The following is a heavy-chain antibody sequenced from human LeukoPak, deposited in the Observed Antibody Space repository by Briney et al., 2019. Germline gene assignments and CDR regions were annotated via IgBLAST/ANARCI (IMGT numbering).Heavy chain of an antibody. D-gene: IGHD4-11*01. CDR1: GGSVSRGSYY. Sequence: SETLSLTCTVSGGSVSRGSYYWSWIRQPPGKGLEWIGYIYYSGSTNYNPSLKSRVTISVDTSKNQFSLKLSSVTAADTAVYYCARESEIQSLDYWGQGTLVTVSS. V-gene: IGHV4-61*01. J-gene: IGHJ4*02. CDR2: IYYSGST. CDR3: ARESEIQSLDY.